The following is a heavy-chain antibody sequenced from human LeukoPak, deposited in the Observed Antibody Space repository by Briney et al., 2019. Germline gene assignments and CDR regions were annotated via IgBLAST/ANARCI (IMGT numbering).Heavy chain of an antibody. CDR1: GFTFSRSA. D-gene: IGHD1-26*01. Sequence: PGGSLRLSCAASGFTFSRSAMNWVRQAPGKGLEWVSSFSASGGTTYYADSVRGRFTISRDNSKNTLSVQMNSLRAEDTAVYYCAKANYSGSYYFDSWGQGTL. CDR2: FSASGGTT. V-gene: IGHV3-23*01. J-gene: IGHJ4*02. CDR3: AKANYSGSYYFDS.